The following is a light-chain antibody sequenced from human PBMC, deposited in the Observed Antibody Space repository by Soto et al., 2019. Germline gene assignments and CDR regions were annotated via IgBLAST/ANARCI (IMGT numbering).Light chain of an antibody. J-gene: IGKJ4*01. CDR2: DAS. CDR1: QSVSTY. Sequence: EIVLTQSPATLSLSPGERDTLSCRASQSVSTYLAWYQQKPGQAPRLLIYDASNRATGIPARFSGSGSGTDFTLTISSPEPEDFAVYYCQQRSNWPLTFGGGTKVEIK. CDR3: QQRSNWPLT. V-gene: IGKV3-11*01.